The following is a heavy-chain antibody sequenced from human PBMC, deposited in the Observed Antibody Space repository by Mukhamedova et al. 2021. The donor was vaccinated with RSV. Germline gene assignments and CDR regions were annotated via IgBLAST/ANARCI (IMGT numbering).Heavy chain of an antibody. J-gene: IGHJ4*02. CDR2: TWGST. Sequence: TWGSTNFNPSLKSRVTMSVDTSKNQFSLKLSSVTAADTAVYYCASAYGAGTTPNYWGQGTLVTVSS. CDR3: ASAYGAGTTPNY. D-gene: IGHD4-17*01. V-gene: IGHV4-4*07.